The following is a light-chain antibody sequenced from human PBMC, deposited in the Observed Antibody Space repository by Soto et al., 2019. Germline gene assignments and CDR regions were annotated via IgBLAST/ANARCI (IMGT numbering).Light chain of an antibody. CDR1: QSISSW. V-gene: IGKV1-5*01. CDR3: QQYNSYPTCT. Sequence: DIQMTQSPSTLSASVGDRVTITCRASQSISSWLAWYQQKPGKAPKLLIYDASSLESGVPSRFSGSGSGTEFTLTIISLQPDDFATYYCQQYNSYPTCTFGQGTKVQIK. J-gene: IGKJ1*01. CDR2: DAS.